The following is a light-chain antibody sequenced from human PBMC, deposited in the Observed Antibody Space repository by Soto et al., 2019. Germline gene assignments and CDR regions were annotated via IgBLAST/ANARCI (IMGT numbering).Light chain of an antibody. V-gene: IGLV1-40*01. CDR2: GNS. CDR1: SSNIGAGYD. Sequence: QSVLTQPPSVSGAPGQRVTISCTGSSSNIGAGYDVHWYQQLPGTAPKLLIYGNSNRPSGVPDRFSGSKSGTSASLAITGLQAEDGADYYCQSYDSSLSANYVFGTGTKVTVL. J-gene: IGLJ1*01. CDR3: QSYDSSLSANYV.